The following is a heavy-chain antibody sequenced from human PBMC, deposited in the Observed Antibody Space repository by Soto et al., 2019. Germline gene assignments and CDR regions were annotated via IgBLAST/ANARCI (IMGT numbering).Heavy chain of an antibody. CDR2: IFWNDER. CDR1: GFSLSKARMG. D-gene: IGHD2-15*01. CDR3: AHRRSYCSGGSCYSGFDY. V-gene: IGHV2-26*01. J-gene: IGHJ4*02. Sequence: SGPTLVNPTETLTLTCTVSGFSLSKARMGVSWIRQPPGKALEWLAHIFWNDERSYNTSLKSRLTISRDTSKSQVVLTMTNMDPVDTATYYCAHRRSYCSGGSCYSGFDYWGQGTLVTVSS.